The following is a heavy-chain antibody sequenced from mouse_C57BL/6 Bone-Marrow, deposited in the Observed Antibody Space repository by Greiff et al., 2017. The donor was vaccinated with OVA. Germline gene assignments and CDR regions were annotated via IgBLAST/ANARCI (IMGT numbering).Heavy chain of an antibody. V-gene: IGHV1-81*01. CDR3: ATYYYGRGAWFAY. CDR2: IYPRSGNT. D-gene: IGHD1-1*01. CDR1: GYTFTSYG. J-gene: IGHJ3*01. Sequence: VMLVESGAELARPGASVKLSCKASGYTFTSYGISWVKQRTGQGLEWIGEIYPRSGNTYYNEKVKGKATLTADKSSSTAYMELRSLTSEDSAVYFCATYYYGRGAWFAYWGQGTLVTVSA.